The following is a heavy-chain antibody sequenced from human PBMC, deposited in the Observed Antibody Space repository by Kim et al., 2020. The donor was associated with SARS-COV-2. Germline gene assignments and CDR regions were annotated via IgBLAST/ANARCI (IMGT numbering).Heavy chain of an antibody. CDR3: ALDEWSGGSMIRGRVR. Sequence: GGSLRLSCAVSGFTVSSNYMTWVRQPPGKGLEWVSVIYSYGNTYYAHSVKGRFTNSRDESKNTQYPQMNSLRADDTAVYYCALDEWSGGSMIRGRVRWGQGTLGTDSS. V-gene: IGHV3-53*01. D-gene: IGHD3-10*01. J-gene: IGHJ4*02. CDR1: GFTVSSNY. CDR2: IYSYGNT.